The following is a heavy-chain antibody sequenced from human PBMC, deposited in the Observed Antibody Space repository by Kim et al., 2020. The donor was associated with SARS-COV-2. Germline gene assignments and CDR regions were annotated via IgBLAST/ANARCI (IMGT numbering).Heavy chain of an antibody. CDR1: GYTLTELS. V-gene: IGHV1-24*01. Sequence: ASVKVSCKVSGYTLTELSMHWVRQAPGKGLEWMGGFDPEDGETIYAQKFQGRVTMTEDRSTDTAYMELSSLRSEDTAVYYCATPDITVAGTNSWGPYYYYGMDVWGQGTTVTV. CDR3: ATPDITVAGTNSWGPYYYYGMDV. CDR2: FDPEDGET. J-gene: IGHJ6*02. D-gene: IGHD6-19*01.